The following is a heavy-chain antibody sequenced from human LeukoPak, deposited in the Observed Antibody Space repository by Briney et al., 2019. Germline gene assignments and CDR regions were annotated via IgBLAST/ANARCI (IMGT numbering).Heavy chain of an antibody. CDR1: VSSFNDYY. CDR2: INPNSGRT. CDR3: ARDSSDVLTGYYHF. D-gene: IGHD3-9*01. Sequence: ASVKVSCKTSVSSFNDYYVHWVRQAPGQGLEWMGWINPNSGRTHYAPKFQGRVTLTTDTSITTAYMELSSLISGDTALYYCARDSSDVLTGYYHFWGQGTLVTVSS. V-gene: IGHV1-2*02. J-gene: IGHJ4*02.